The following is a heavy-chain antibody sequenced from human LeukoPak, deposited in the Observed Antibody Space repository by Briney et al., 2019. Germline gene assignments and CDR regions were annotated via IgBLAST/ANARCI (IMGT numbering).Heavy chain of an antibody. CDR3: ARTGYSYGYSPVDY. CDR2: INPNSGGT. D-gene: IGHD5-18*01. V-gene: IGHV1-2*02. CDR1: GYTFTGYY. J-gene: IGHJ4*02. Sequence: ASVKVSCKASGYTFTGYYMHWVRQAPGQGLEWMGWINPNSGGTNYAQKFQGRVTMTRDTSISTAYMELSRLRSDDTAVYYCARTGYSYGYSPVDYWGQGTLVTVSS.